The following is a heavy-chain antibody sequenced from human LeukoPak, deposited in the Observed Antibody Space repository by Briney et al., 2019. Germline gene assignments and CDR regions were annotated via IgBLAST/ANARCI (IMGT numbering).Heavy chain of an antibody. J-gene: IGHJ6*02. CDR2: IIPIFGTA. CDR3: ARDLIWAVRGVIVVDADYYYYGMDV. Sequence: SVKVSCKASGGTFSSHAISWVRQAPGQGLEWMGGIIPIFGTANYAQKFQGRVTITADESTSTAYMELSSLRSEDTAVYYCARDLIWAVRGVIVVDADYYYYGMDVWGQGTTVTVSS. V-gene: IGHV1-69*01. D-gene: IGHD3-10*01. CDR1: GGTFSSHA.